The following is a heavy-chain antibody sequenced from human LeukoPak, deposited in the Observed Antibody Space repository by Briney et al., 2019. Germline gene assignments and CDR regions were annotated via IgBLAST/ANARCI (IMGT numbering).Heavy chain of an antibody. CDR3: ARDRSYDSSSYHNFDY. J-gene: IGHJ4*02. Sequence: SETLSLTCTVSGGSISAYYWGWIRQPAGKGLEWIGRIYTTGSTNYNPSLRSRVTMSVDTSKNQFSLRLKSVTAADTAVYYCARDRSYDSSSYHNFDYWGQGTLVTVSS. CDR2: IYTTGST. V-gene: IGHV4-4*07. CDR1: GGSISAYY. D-gene: IGHD3-22*01.